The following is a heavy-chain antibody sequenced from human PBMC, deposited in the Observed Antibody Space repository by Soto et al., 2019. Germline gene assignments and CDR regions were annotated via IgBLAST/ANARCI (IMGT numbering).Heavy chain of an antibody. CDR3: ARTPYCSGGSCSNWFDP. J-gene: IGHJ5*02. CDR1: GGSISSSSYY. CDR2: IYYSGST. D-gene: IGHD2-15*01. Sequence: SETLSLTCTVSGGSISSSSYYWGWIRQPPGKGLEWIGSIYYSGSTYYNPSLKSRVTISVDTSKNQFSLKLSSVTAADTAVYYCARTPYCSGGSCSNWFDPWGQGTLVTVSS. V-gene: IGHV4-39*01.